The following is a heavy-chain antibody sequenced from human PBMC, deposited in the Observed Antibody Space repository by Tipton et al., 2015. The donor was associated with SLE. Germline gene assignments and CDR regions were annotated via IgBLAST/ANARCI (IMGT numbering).Heavy chain of an antibody. D-gene: IGHD3-22*01. J-gene: IGHJ2*01. CDR1: DFPVSSSHY. V-gene: IGHV4-38-2*02. Sequence: TLSLTCAVSDFPVSSSHYCGWFRQPPGKGLEWIGTIYLSGSTYYNPSLKSRVTISVDTSKNQFSLKLSSMTAADTAMYYCVRDPQGYYYDSRGYFDLWGRGTLVTVSS. CDR3: VRDPQGYYYDSRGYFDL. CDR2: IYLSGST.